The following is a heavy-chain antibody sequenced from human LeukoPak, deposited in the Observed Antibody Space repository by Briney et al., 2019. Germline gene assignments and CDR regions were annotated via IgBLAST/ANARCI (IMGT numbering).Heavy chain of an antibody. V-gene: IGHV3-7*01. CDR3: ARERMYTGSGSTYPYYDY. D-gene: IGHD3-10*01. Sequence: GRSLSLSCAVSGFTFSSYCMIWVRHSPATGLEWVANIKPDGSEKYFMDSVQGRLTISRDNAKNALYREMKSLISAHTAGFFLARERMYTGSGSTYPYYDYWGQGALVSVSS. CDR2: IKPDGSEK. CDR1: GFTFSSYC. J-gene: IGHJ4*02.